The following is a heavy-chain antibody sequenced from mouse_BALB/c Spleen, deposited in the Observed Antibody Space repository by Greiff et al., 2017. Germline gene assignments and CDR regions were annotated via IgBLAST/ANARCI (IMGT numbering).Heavy chain of an antibody. D-gene: IGHD2-10*01. CDR2: ISSGSSTI. V-gene: IGHV5-17*02. J-gene: IGHJ4*01. CDR3: ARRGAYYGNYNAMDY. Sequence: EVMLVESGGGLVQPGGSRKLSCAASGFTFSSFGMHWVRQAPEKGLEWVAYISSGSSTIYYADTVKGRFTISRDNPKNTLFLQMTSLRSEDTAMYYCARRGAYYGNYNAMDYWGQGTSVTVSS. CDR1: GFTFSSFG.